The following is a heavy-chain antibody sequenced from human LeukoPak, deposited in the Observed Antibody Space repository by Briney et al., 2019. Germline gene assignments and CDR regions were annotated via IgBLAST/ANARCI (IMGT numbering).Heavy chain of an antibody. Sequence: SETLSLTCTVAGGFISSYYWSWLRQPPGKGLEWIGYIYYSGSTNYNPSLKSRVTISVDTSKNQFSLKLSSVTAADTAVYYCARIQSTTDYGGFYNWFDPWGQGTLVTVSS. CDR3: ARIQSTTDYGGFYNWFDP. J-gene: IGHJ5*02. CDR1: GGFISSYY. D-gene: IGHD4-23*01. V-gene: IGHV4-59*01. CDR2: IYYSGST.